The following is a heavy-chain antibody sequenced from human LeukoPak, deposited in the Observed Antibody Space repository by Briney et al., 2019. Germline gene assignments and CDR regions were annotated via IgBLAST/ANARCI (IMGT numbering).Heavy chain of an antibody. CDR2: IYYSGDT. CDR3: ARGYSSSWSDY. D-gene: IGHD6-13*01. J-gene: IGHJ4*02. CDR1: DGSISGYS. Sequence: SETLSLTCTVSDGSISGYSWSWIRQPPGKGLEWIGYIYYSGDTNYNPSLKNRVTLSVDTSRNQLSLQLSSVTTADTAVYYCARGYSSSWSDYWGQGTLVTVSS. V-gene: IGHV4-59*01.